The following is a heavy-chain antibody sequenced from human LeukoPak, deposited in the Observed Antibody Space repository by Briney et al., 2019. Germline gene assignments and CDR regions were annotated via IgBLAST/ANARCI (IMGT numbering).Heavy chain of an antibody. Sequence: GGSLRLSCAASGFTFSSYGMHWVRQAPGKGLEWVAFIRYDGSNKYYADSVKGRFTISRDNSKNTLYLQMNSLRAEDTAVYYCAKDTVYYYYGSGSYPDAFDIWGQGTMVTVSS. CDR1: GFTFSSYG. V-gene: IGHV3-30*02. CDR2: IRYDGSNK. CDR3: AKDTVYYYYGSGSYPDAFDI. D-gene: IGHD3-10*01. J-gene: IGHJ3*02.